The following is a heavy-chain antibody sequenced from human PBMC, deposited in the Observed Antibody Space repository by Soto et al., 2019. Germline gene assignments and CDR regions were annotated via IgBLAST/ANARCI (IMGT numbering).Heavy chain of an antibody. CDR2: IYWNDDK. D-gene: IGHD3-3*01. CDR3: AHIIRGAYYDFWSAFDI. J-gene: IGHJ3*02. CDR1: GFSLSTSGVG. V-gene: IGHV2-5*01. Sequence: SGLTLVNPTQTLTLTCTFSGFSLSTSGVGVGWIRQPPGKALEWLALIYWNDDKRYSPSLKSRLTITKDTSKNQVVLTMTNMDPVDTATYYCAHIIRGAYYDFWSAFDIWGQGTMVTVSS.